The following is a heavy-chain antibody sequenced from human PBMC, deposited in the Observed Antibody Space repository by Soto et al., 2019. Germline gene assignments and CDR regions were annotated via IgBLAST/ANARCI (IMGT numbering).Heavy chain of an antibody. CDR1: GGSISSGGYY. D-gene: IGHD3-22*01. Sequence: PSETLSLTCTVSGGSISSGGYYWSWIRQHPGKGLEWIGYIYYSGSTYYNPSLKSRVTISVDTSKNQFSLKLSSVTAADTAVYYCARDRGDYYETNWFDPWGQGTLVTVSS. J-gene: IGHJ5*02. CDR3: ARDRGDYYETNWFDP. V-gene: IGHV4-31*03. CDR2: IYYSGST.